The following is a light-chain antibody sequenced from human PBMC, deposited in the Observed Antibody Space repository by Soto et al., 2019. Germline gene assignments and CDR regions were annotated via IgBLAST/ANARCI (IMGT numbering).Light chain of an antibody. CDR2: EVN. CDR1: NSDVGAHRL. Sequence: QSALTQPASVSGSPGQSITISCTGTNSDVGAHRLVSWYQQHPGQAPKLMIYEVNNRPSGVSNRFAGSNSGNTASLTISGLQAEDEADYYCSSYTSSSTTYVFGTGTKLTVL. CDR3: SSYTSSSTTYV. V-gene: IGLV2-14*02. J-gene: IGLJ1*01.